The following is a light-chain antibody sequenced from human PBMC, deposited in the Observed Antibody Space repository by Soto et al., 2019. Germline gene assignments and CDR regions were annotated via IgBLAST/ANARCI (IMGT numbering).Light chain of an antibody. J-gene: IGKJ1*01. V-gene: IGKV3-20*01. Sequence: EIVLTQSPGTLSLSPGERATLSCRASQSVTSNYLAWYQQKPGQAPRLLIYAASSRATAITDRFSGSGSGTDFTLTISRLEPEDFAVYYCQQYGSSPKTFGQGTKLEIK. CDR2: AAS. CDR1: QSVTSNY. CDR3: QQYGSSPKT.